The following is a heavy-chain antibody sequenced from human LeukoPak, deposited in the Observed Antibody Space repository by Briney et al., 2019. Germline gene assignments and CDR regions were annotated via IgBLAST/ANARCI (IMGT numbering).Heavy chain of an antibody. Sequence: GGSLRLSCAASGFTFSSDSMNWVRQAPGKGLEWVSSISSSSSYIYYADSVKGRFTISRDNAKNSLYLQMNSLRAEDTAVYYCARVGRDDAFDIWGQGTMVTVSS. CDR2: ISSSSSYI. J-gene: IGHJ3*02. CDR1: GFTFSSDS. V-gene: IGHV3-21*01. CDR3: ARVGRDDAFDI. D-gene: IGHD2-15*01.